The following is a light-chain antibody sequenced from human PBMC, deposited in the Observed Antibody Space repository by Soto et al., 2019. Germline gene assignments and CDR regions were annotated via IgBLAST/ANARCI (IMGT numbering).Light chain of an antibody. CDR1: ESFASY. CDR2: TAS. Sequence: DIQMTQSPSSLSASVGDRVTITCRASESFASYLNWYQQKPGKAPKLLIQTASSLQTGVPSRFSGSGSGTDFTLTISSLQPEDFATYYCQQTYSAPWTVGQGTTVEIK. V-gene: IGKV1-39*01. CDR3: QQTYSAPWT. J-gene: IGKJ1*01.